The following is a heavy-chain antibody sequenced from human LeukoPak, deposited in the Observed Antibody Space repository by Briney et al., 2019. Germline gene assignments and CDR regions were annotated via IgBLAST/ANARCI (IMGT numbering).Heavy chain of an antibody. CDR2: ISYSGST. CDR1: GVSISSSSYY. Sequence: SETLSLTCNVSGVSISSSSYYWGWIRQPPGKGLEWIGYISYSGSTNFNPSLKSRVTISVDTSKNQFSLKLSSVTAADTAVYYCAREGTAGTNLNWFDPWGQGTLVTVSS. V-gene: IGHV4-61*01. J-gene: IGHJ5*02. D-gene: IGHD1-1*01. CDR3: AREGTAGTNLNWFDP.